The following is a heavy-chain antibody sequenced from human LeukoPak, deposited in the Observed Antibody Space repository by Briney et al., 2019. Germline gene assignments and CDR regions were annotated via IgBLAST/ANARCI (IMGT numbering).Heavy chain of an antibody. CDR1: GGSISSGGYY. CDR3: ARTSHAYDYVWGSYHLFFDY. V-gene: IGHV4-31*03. CDR2: IYYSGST. J-gene: IGHJ4*02. Sequence: SETLSLTCTVSGGSISSGGYYWSWTRQHPGKGLEWIGYIYYSGSTYYNPSLKSRVTISVDTSKNQFSLKLSSVTAADTAVYYCARTSHAYDYVWGSYHLFFDYWGQGTLVTVSS. D-gene: IGHD3-16*02.